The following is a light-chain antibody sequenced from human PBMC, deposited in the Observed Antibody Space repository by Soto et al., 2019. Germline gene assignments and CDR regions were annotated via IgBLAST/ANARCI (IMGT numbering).Light chain of an antibody. CDR3: SSYTSSSTLV. Sequence: QSALTQPASVSGSPRQSITISCTGTSSDVGGYNYVSWYQQHPGKAPKLMIYDVSNRPSGVSNRFSGSKSGNTASLTISGLQAEDEADYYCSSYTSSSTLVFGGGTKLT. CDR2: DVS. CDR1: SSDVGGYNY. V-gene: IGLV2-14*01. J-gene: IGLJ2*01.